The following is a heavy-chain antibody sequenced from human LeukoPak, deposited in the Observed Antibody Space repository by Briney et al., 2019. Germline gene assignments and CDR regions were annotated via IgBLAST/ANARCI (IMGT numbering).Heavy chain of an antibody. CDR2: ISSSSSYI. CDR1: GFTFSSYS. Sequence: GGSLRLSCAASGFTFSSYSMNWVRQAPGEGLEWVSSISSSSSYIYYADSVKGRFTISRDNAKNSLYLQMNSLRAEDTAVYYCARDRVGAQNDAFDIWGQGTMVTVSS. J-gene: IGHJ3*02. CDR3: ARDRVGAQNDAFDI. D-gene: IGHD1-26*01. V-gene: IGHV3-21*01.